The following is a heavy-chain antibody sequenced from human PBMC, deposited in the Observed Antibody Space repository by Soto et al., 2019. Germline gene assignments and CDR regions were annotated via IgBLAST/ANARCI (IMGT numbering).Heavy chain of an antibody. Sequence: EGQLVESGGGLVQPGRSLRLSCVASGFSFDHYAMHWVRQAPGKGLEWVAGITWNSGTKDYGNSVKGRFSISRDNAQNSLQLQMNSLGPEDTGVYYCARYSEQGRAVSLLGASFDIWGQGTLVTVSS. CDR3: ARYSEQGRAVSLLGASFDI. J-gene: IGHJ3*02. V-gene: IGHV3-9*01. CDR2: ITWNSGTK. CDR1: GFSFDHYA. D-gene: IGHD6-13*01.